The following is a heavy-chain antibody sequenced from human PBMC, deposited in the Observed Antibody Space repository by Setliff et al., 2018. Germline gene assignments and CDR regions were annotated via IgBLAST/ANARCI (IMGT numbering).Heavy chain of an antibody. CDR2: IYIGGSA. V-gene: IGHV4-59*10. J-gene: IGHJ4*02. Sequence: GYSFSNFWIGWVRQMPGKGLEWIGHIYIGGSANYNPSLKSRVTISMDTSKNQFSLKVSSVTAADTAVYYCARSFSRREKFLLDYWGQGALVTVSS. CDR1: GYSFSNF. CDR3: ARSFSRREKFLLDY.